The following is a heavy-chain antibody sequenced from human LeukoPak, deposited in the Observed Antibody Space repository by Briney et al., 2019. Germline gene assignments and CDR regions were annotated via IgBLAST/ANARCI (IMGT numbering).Heavy chain of an antibody. CDR1: GVSFTSHY. CDR2: ISYTGST. J-gene: IGHJ6*03. D-gene: IGHD3-22*01. CDR3: ASQYYYDSSGSPYYYYYMDV. V-gene: IGHV4-59*11. Sequence: PSETLSLTCTVSGVSFTSHYWTWIRQSPGTGLEWIGYISYTGSTNYNPSLKSRVTISKDMSKNQFSLKLTSVTAADTAVYYCASQYYYDSSGSPYYYYYMDVWGKGTTVTVSS.